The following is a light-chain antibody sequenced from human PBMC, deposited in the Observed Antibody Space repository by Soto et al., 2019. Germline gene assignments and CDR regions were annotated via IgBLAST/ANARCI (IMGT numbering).Light chain of an antibody. CDR1: QSVSSTY. J-gene: IGKJ5*01. V-gene: IGKV3-15*01. CDR2: GAS. Sequence: EVVLTQSPGTLSLSPGARATLSCRASQSVSSTYLAWYQQKPGQAPRLLIYGASTRATGIPARFSGSGSGTEFTLTISSLQSEDCAIYYCQQRQYWPPITFGQGTRLEIK. CDR3: QQRQYWPPIT.